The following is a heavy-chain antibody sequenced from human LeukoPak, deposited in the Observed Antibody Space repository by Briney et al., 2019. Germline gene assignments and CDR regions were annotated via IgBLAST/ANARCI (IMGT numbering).Heavy chain of an antibody. CDR1: GGSISSHY. CDR3: ARQWLDYFDY. J-gene: IGHJ4*02. V-gene: IGHV4-59*11. D-gene: IGHD6-19*01. CDR2: IYYSGST. Sequence: SETLSLTCAVSGGSISSHYWSWIRQPPGKGLEWIGYIYYSGSTNYNPSLKSLVTISVDTSKNQFSLKLNSVTAADTAVYYCARQWLDYFDYWGQGTLVTVSS.